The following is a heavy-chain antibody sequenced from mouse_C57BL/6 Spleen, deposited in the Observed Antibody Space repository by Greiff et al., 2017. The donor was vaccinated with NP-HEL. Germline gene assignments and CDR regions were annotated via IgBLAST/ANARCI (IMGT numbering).Heavy chain of an antibody. CDR3: ARYDVSYGIFAY. D-gene: IGHD2-1*01. V-gene: IGHV1-26*01. J-gene: IGHJ3*01. CDR2: INPNNGGT. CDR1: GYTFTDYY. Sequence: EVQLQQSGPELVKPGASVKISCKASGYTFTDYYMNWVKQSHGKSLEWIGDINPNNGGTSYNQKFKGKATLTVDKSSSTAYMELRSLTSEDSAVYYCARYDVSYGIFAYWGQGTLVTVSA.